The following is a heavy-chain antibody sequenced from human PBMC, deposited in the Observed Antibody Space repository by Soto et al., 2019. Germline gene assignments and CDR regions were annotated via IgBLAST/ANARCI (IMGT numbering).Heavy chain of an antibody. CDR1: GGTFSSYA. Sequence: ASVKVSCKASGGTFSSYAISWVRQAPGQGLEWMGGIIPIFGTANYAQKFQGRVTITADESTSTAYMELSSLRSEATAVYYCARDLRSPGQDDFWSGYYHFDYWGQGTLVTVSS. D-gene: IGHD3-3*01. CDR2: IIPIFGTA. J-gene: IGHJ4*02. V-gene: IGHV1-69*13. CDR3: ARDLRSPGQDDFWSGYYHFDY.